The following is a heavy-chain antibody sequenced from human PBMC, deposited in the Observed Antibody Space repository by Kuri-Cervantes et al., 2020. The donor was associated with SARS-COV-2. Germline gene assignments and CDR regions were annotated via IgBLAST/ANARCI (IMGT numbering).Heavy chain of an antibody. V-gene: IGHV4-34*01. J-gene: IGHJ6*02. CDR2: INHSGST. D-gene: IGHD3-16*02. Sequence: LRLSCAVYGGSFSGYYWSWIRQPPGKGLEWIGEINHSGSTNYNPSLKSRVTIPVDTSKNQFSLKLSSVTAADTAVYYCARGPGLYSRKAYGMDVWGQGTTVTVSS. CDR1: GGSFSGYY. CDR3: ARGPGLYSRKAYGMDV.